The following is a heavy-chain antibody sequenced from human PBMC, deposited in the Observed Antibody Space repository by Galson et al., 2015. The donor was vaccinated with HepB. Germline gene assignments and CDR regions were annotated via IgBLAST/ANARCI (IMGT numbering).Heavy chain of an antibody. CDR1: GFSLTTRGVG. CDR2: IYWDDDK. D-gene: IGHD6-19*01. J-gene: IGHJ3*02. CDR3: AHMRDRREDSGWYGAKYAFDI. Sequence: PALVKPTQTLTLTCTFSGFSLTTRGVGMGWIRQPPGKALEWLALIYWDDDKRYSPSLKSSLTITKDTSKNQVVLTMTNMDPVDTATYYCAHMRDRREDSGWYGAKYAFDIWGQGTMVTVSS. V-gene: IGHV2-5*02.